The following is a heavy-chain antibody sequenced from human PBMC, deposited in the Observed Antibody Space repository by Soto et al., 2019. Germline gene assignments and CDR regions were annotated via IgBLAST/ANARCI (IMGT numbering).Heavy chain of an antibody. CDR2: MYYSGST. Sequence: QVQLQESGPGLVKPSQTLSLSCTVSGGSINSVGYYWSWIRQHPGKGLEWIGYMYYSGSTYYNPSLKNRVTILVDTSKKQLSLKLSSVTAADTAVYYCARGGDYGDYSFDYWGQGTLVTVSS. V-gene: IGHV4-31*03. CDR3: ARGGDYGDYSFDY. J-gene: IGHJ4*02. CDR1: GGSINSVGYY. D-gene: IGHD4-17*01.